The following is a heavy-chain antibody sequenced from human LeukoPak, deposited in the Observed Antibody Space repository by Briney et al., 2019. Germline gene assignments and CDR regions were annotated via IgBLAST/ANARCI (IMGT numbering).Heavy chain of an antibody. D-gene: IGHD3-10*01. CDR2: IRSKAYGGTT. V-gene: IGHV3-49*04. CDR1: GFTFGGYA. J-gene: IGHJ4*02. CDR3: TRPPTYYYGSGSYYARTALDY. Sequence: GGSLRLSCTASGFTFGGYAMSWVRQAPGKGLEWVGFIRSKAYGGTTEYAASVKGRFTISRDDSKSIAYLQMNSLKTEDTAVYYCTRPPTYYYGSGSYYARTALDYWGQGTLVTVSS.